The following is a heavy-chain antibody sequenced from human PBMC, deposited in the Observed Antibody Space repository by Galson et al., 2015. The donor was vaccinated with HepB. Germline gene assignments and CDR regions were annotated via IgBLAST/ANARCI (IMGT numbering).Heavy chain of an antibody. J-gene: IGHJ6*03. CDR3: ARGHCSSTSCYVHYYYYYMDV. D-gene: IGHD2-2*01. CDR2: ISYDGSNK. CDR1: GFTFSSYA. Sequence: SLRLSCAASGFTFSSYAMHWVRQAPGKGLEWVAVISYDGSNKYYADSVKGRFTISRDNSKNTLYLQMNSLRAEDTAVYYCARGHCSSTSCYVHYYYYYMDVWGKGTTVTVSS. V-gene: IGHV3-30-3*01.